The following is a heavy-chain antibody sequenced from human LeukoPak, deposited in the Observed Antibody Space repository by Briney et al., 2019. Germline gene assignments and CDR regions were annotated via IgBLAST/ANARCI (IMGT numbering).Heavy chain of an antibody. V-gene: IGHV5-51*02. Sequence: GEPLNSPGKRTGYSFTTDWSAWLPQMHGKGLDWIRIIYPVDSDTIYRPSFRGQVTISADKYITTAYLQWSSMKASDTAIYYCARLSRQWLAFDFWGQGTLVTVSS. CDR3: ARLSRQWLAFDF. CDR1: GYSFTTDW. D-gene: IGHD6-19*01. J-gene: IGHJ4*02. CDR2: IYPVDSDT.